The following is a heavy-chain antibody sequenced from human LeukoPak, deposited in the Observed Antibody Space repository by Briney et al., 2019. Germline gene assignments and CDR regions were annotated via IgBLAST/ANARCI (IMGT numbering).Heavy chain of an antibody. CDR1: GLTISNNF. CDR2: VSGSGDAT. Sequence: GGSLRLSCAASGLTISNNFMGWVRQAPGKGLEWVSGVSGSGDATYYADSVKGRFTISRDNSKSTLYLQMNSLRAEDTAVYYCARDLGGRGFDLWGRGTLVTVSS. CDR3: ARDLGGRGFDL. D-gene: IGHD1-26*01. V-gene: IGHV3-23*01. J-gene: IGHJ2*01.